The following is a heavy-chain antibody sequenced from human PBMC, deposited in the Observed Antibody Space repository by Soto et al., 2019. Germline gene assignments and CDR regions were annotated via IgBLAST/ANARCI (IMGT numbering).Heavy chain of an antibody. CDR2: IKSKTDGGTT. Sequence: SLRLSCAASGFTFSNAWLNWVRQAPGKGLEWVGRIKSKTDGGTTDYAAPVKGRFTISRDDSKNTLYLQMNSLKTEDTAVYFCTTVSGDIHYYYYYGMDVWGRGTMVTVSS. CDR1: GFTFSNAW. CDR3: TTVSGDIHYYYYYGMDV. J-gene: IGHJ6*02. D-gene: IGHD4-17*01. V-gene: IGHV3-15*07.